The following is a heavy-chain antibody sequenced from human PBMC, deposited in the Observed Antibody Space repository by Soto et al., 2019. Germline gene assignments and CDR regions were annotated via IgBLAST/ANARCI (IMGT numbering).Heavy chain of an antibody. D-gene: IGHD6-13*01. J-gene: IGHJ4*02. V-gene: IGHV3-33*01. Sequence: QVQLVESGGGVVQPGRSLRLSCAASGFTCSSYGMHWVRQAPGKGLEWVAVIWYDGSNKYYADSVKGRFTISRDNSKNTLYLQMNSLRAEDTAVYYCARDGFAAAVDYWGQGTLVTVSS. CDR2: IWYDGSNK. CDR1: GFTCSSYG. CDR3: ARDGFAAAVDY.